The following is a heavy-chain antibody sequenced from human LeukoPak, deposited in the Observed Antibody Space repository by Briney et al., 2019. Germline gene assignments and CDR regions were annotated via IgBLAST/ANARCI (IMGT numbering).Heavy chain of an antibody. CDR2: INEDGSRK. Sequence: GGSLRLSCAASGFTFSDYWMTWVRQTPGKGLEWVANINEDGSRKYYVDSVEGRFTISRDNARNSLYLQMNSLRAEDTGLYYCAKSGSSSGSSSLADYYYMDVWGKGTTVTVSS. V-gene: IGHV3-7*03. CDR1: GFTFSDYW. D-gene: IGHD6-6*01. CDR3: AKSGSSSGSSSLADYYYMDV. J-gene: IGHJ6*03.